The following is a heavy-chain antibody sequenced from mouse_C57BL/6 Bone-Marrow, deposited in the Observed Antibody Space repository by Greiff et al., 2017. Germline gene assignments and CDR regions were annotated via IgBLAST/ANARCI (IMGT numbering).Heavy chain of an antibody. CDR1: GYTFTDYY. CDR2: INPNNGGT. J-gene: IGHJ2*03. D-gene: IGHD1-1*01. Sequence: EVQLQQSGPELVKPGASVKISCKASGYTFTDYYMHWVKQSHGKSLEWIGDINPNNGGTSYNQKFKGKATLTVDKSSSTAYMELRILTSEDSAVYYCARDYYGSSWYFDYWGQGTSLTVSS. V-gene: IGHV1-26*01. CDR3: ARDYYGSSWYFDY.